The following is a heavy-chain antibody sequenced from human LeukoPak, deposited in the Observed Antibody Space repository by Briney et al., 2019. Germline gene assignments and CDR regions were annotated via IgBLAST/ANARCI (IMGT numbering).Heavy chain of an antibody. V-gene: IGHV3-30-3*01. CDR2: ISYDGNNK. Sequence: PGGSLRLSCAASGFIFSTYAMHWVRQAPGKGLEWVTVISYDGNNKYYADSVKGRFTISRDNSKNTLYLQMNSLRAEDTAVYYCARGSSIAAAPLPDYWGQGTLVTVSS. CDR3: ARGSSIAAAPLPDY. J-gene: IGHJ4*02. D-gene: IGHD6-13*01. CDR1: GFIFSTYA.